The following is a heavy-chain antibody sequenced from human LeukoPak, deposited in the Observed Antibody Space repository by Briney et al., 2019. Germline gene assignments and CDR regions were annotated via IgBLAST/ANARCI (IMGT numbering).Heavy chain of an antibody. V-gene: IGHV3-7*04. CDR3: ARGAYFDY. CDR2: IKQDGSEK. CDR1: GLTFSNYW. Sequence: GGSLRLSCAASGLTFSNYWMTWVRQAPGKGLEWVANIKQDGSEKYYVDSVKGRFTISRDNAKNSLFLQMNSLRAEDTAVFYCARGAYFDYWGQGTLVTVSS. J-gene: IGHJ4*02.